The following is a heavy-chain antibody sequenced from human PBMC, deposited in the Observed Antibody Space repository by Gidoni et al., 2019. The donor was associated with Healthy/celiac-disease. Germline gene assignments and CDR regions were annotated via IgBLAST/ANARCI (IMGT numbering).Heavy chain of an antibody. V-gene: IGHV1-45*02. Sequence: QVQLGQSEAEVKKPVASVKVSCKASGYTFTYCSLHWLQQAPGQGLERMRWITLYNGNINYAKKVQSRVTITRDMSLRTAYIELSSLRYEDSAVYYWARSGGGSCYYDYWGQGTLVTVSS. CDR1: GYTFTYCS. CDR3: ARSGGGSCYYDY. D-gene: IGHD2-15*01. CDR2: ITLYNGNI. J-gene: IGHJ4*02.